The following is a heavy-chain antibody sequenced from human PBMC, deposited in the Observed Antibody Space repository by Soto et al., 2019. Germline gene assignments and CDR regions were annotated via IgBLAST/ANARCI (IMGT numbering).Heavy chain of an antibody. J-gene: IGHJ4*02. D-gene: IGHD3-10*01. CDR1: GFTFSSYS. Sequence: EVQLVESGGGLVQPGGSLRLSCAASGFTFSSYSMNWVRQAPGKGLEWVSYISSSSSTIYYADSVKGRFTISRDNAKNSLYLQMNSLIAEDTAVYYCARANYYGSPGDFDYWGQGTLVTVSS. CDR3: ARANYYGSPGDFDY. V-gene: IGHV3-48*01. CDR2: ISSSSSTI.